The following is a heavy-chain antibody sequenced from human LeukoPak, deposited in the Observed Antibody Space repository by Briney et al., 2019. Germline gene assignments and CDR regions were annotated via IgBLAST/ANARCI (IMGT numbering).Heavy chain of an antibody. D-gene: IGHD5-24*01. CDR3: VRSRWLQLGYFDC. CDR2: ISGSGSTI. V-gene: IGHV3-48*03. J-gene: IGHJ4*02. Sequence: GGSLRPSCAASGFTFSTYEMNWVRQAPGKGLEWVSYISGSGSTIYYADSVKGRFTISRDNANNSLYLQMNSLRAEDTAVYYCVRSRWLQLGYFDCWGQGILVTVSS. CDR1: GFTFSTYE.